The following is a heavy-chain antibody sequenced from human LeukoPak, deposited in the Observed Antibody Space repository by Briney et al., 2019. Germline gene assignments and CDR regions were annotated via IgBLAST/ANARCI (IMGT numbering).Heavy chain of an antibody. Sequence: GSLILSCAASGFTFSTYSMNWVRQPPGKGLEWIGSIYYSGSTYYNPSLKSRVTISVDTSKNQFSLKLSSVTAADTAVYYCARHGTGYSSSSDDWFDPWGQGTLVTVSS. CDR1: GFTFSTYSMN. CDR3: ARHGTGYSSSSDDWFDP. CDR2: IYYSGST. V-gene: IGHV4-39*01. J-gene: IGHJ5*02. D-gene: IGHD6-6*01.